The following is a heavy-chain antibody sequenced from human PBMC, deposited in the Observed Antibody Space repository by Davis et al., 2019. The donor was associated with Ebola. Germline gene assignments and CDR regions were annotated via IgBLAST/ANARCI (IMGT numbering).Heavy chain of an antibody. CDR1: GYTFTGYY. V-gene: IGHV1-2*04. J-gene: IGHJ6*02. D-gene: IGHD3-10*01. CDR3: ASSTDGSGSSPLRYYYYYGMDV. CDR2: INPNSGGT. Sequence: AASVKVSCKASGYTFTGYYMHWVRQAPGQGLEWMGWINPNSGGTNYAQKFQGWVTMTRDTSISTAYMELSRLRSEDTAVYYCASSTDGSGSSPLRYYYYYGMDVWGQGTTVTVSS.